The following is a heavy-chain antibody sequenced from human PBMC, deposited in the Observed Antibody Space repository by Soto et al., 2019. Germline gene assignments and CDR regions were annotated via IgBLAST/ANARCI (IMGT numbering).Heavy chain of an antibody. V-gene: IGHV4-30-2*01. CDR2: IYHSGST. J-gene: IGHJ4*02. Sequence: KPSETLSLTCAVSGGSISSGGYSWSWIRQPPGKGLEWIGYIYHSGSTYYNPSLKSRVTISVDRSKNQFSLKLSSVTAADTAVYYCARQARDCGGDCYYLDYWGQGTLVTVSS. D-gene: IGHD2-21*02. CDR1: GGSISSGGYS. CDR3: ARQARDCGGDCYYLDY.